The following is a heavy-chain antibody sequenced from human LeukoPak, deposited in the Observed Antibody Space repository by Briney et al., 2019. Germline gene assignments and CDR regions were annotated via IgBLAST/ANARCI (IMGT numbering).Heavy chain of an antibody. CDR3: ASTGCSGGSCTVYFQH. CDR2: ISSSNSYT. J-gene: IGHJ1*01. D-gene: IGHD2-15*01. Sequence: GGSLRLSCAASGFTFSDYYMSWIHQAPGMGLEWVSYISSSNSYTNYADSVKGRFTISRDNTKNSLYLQMNSLRAEDTAVYYCASTGCSGGSCTVYFQHWGQGTLVTVSS. V-gene: IGHV3-11*06. CDR1: GFTFSDYY.